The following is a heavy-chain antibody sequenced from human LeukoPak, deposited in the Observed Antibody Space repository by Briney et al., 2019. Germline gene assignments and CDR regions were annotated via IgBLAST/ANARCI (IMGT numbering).Heavy chain of an antibody. Sequence: GASVKVSCKASGYTFSGYYIHWMRQAPGQGLEWLGWINPNSGGTNYAQKFQGRVTVTRDTSLTTAYMELSRLRSDDTAMYYCARAFDSGGNPFDNWGQGTLPTVSS. CDR3: ARAFDSGGNPFDN. CDR1: GYTFSGYY. V-gene: IGHV1-2*02. CDR2: INPNSGGT. J-gene: IGHJ4*02. D-gene: IGHD4-23*01.